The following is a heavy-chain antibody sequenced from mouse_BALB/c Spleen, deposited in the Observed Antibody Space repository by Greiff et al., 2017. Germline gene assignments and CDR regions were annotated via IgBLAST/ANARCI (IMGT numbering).Heavy chain of an antibody. J-gene: IGHJ2*01. CDR1: GYTFTDYE. D-gene: IGHD1-1*01. CDR3: TRSSYGDY. V-gene: IGHV1-15*01. CDR2: IDPETGGT. Sequence: VKLVESGAELVRPGASVTLSCKASGYTFTDYEMHWVKQTPVHGLEWIGAIDPETGGTAYNQKFKGKATLTADKSSSTAYMELRSLTSEDSAVYYCTRSSYGDYWGQGTTLTVSS.